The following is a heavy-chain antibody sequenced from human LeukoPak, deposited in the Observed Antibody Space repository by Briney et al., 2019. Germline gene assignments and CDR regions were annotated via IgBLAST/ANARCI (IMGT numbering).Heavy chain of an antibody. V-gene: IGHV3/OR16-9*01. Sequence: GSLRLSCAASGFTFSDSYMTWVRQAPGKGLEWLSYISGNSGDTNYADSVKGRFTISRDNAKNSLYLQMNSLRAEDTAVYYCAELGITMIGGVWGKGTTVTVSS. CDR1: GFTFSDSY. D-gene: IGHD3-10*02. CDR2: ISGNSGDT. CDR3: AELGITMIGGV. J-gene: IGHJ6*04.